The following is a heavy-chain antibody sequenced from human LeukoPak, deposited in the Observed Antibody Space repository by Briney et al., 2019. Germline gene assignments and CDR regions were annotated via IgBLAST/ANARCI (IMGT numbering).Heavy chain of an antibody. CDR2: MNPNSGNT. Sequence: ASVKVSCKASGYTFTSYDINWVRQATGQGLEWMGWMNPNSGNTSYAQKFQGRVTITRNTSISTAYMELSSLRSEDTAVYYCARGWLGEEYHYDSSGYYNWFDPWGQGTLVTVSS. J-gene: IGHJ5*02. CDR1: GYTFTSYD. V-gene: IGHV1-8*03. D-gene: IGHD3-22*01. CDR3: ARGWLGEEYHYDSSGYYNWFDP.